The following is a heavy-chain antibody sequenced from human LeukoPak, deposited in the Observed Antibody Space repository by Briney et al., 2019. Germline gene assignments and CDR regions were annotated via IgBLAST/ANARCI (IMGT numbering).Heavy chain of an antibody. Sequence: GGSLRLSCAASGFTARNYCMSWVRQAPGKGLEWFSAISGSGGSTYYADSVKGRFTISRDNSKNTLYLQMNSLRAEDTAVYYCAKDRDYGDYGNFDYWGQGTLVTVSS. CDR2: ISGSGGST. CDR1: GFTARNYC. J-gene: IGHJ4*02. CDR3: AKDRDYGDYGNFDY. D-gene: IGHD4-17*01. V-gene: IGHV3-23*01.